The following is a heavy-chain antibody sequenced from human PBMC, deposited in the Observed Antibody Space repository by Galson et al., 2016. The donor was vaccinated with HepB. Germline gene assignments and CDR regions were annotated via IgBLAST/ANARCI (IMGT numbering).Heavy chain of an antibody. D-gene: IGHD1-14*01. CDR2: ISAYNGDT. CDR3: SRPALDSGTDY. Sequence: SVKVSCKASGYIFTTHGINWVRQAPGQGLEWMGWISAYNGDTNYSQKFQGRVTMTTDTSTSPAYLAVRSLTSDDTAVNYCSRPALDSGTDYWGQGSLVIVSS. CDR1: GYIFTTHG. V-gene: IGHV1-18*01. J-gene: IGHJ4*02.